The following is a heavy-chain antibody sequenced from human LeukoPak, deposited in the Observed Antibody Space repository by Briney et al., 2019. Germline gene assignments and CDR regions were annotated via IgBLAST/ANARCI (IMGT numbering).Heavy chain of an antibody. Sequence: PGGSLRLSCAASGFTFGSYSMNWVRQAPGKGLEWVSSISSSSSYIYYADSVKGRFTISRDNAKNSLYLQMNSLRAEDTAVYYCARAGSYYGDYGYFDYWGQGTLVTVSS. CDR1: GFTFGSYS. D-gene: IGHD4-17*01. CDR3: ARAGSYYGDYGYFDY. V-gene: IGHV3-21*01. CDR2: ISSSSSYI. J-gene: IGHJ4*02.